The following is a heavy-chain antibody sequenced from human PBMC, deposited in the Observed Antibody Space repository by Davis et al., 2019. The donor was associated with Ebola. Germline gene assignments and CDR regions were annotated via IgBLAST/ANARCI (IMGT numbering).Heavy chain of an antibody. CDR2: INHSGST. J-gene: IGHJ4*02. CDR3: ARDKGYCSSTSCYWRFDY. CDR1: GGSFSGYY. V-gene: IGHV4-34*01. D-gene: IGHD2-2*01. Sequence: SETLSLTCAVYGGSFSGYYWSWIRQPPGKGLEWIGEINHSGSTNYNPSLKSRVTISVDTSKNQFSLKLGSVTAADTAVYYCARDKGYCSSTSCYWRFDYWGQGTLVTVSS.